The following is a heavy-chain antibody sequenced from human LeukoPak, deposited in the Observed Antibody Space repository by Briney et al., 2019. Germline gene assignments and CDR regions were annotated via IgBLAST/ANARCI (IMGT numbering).Heavy chain of an antibody. J-gene: IGHJ6*03. CDR1: GGSISSYY. D-gene: IGHD3-10*01. Sequence: PSETLSLTCTVSGGSISSYYWSWIGQPPGKGLDWIGYIYYSGSTNYNPSLKSRVTISVDTSKNQFSLKLSSVTAADTAVYYCARGVRFTMVRGDSYYYMDVWGKGTTVTVSS. CDR2: IYYSGST. V-gene: IGHV4-59*01. CDR3: ARGVRFTMVRGDSYYYMDV.